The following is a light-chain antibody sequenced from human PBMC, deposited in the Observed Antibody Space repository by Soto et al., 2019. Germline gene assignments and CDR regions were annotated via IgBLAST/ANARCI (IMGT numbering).Light chain of an antibody. J-gene: IGKJ1*01. Sequence: DIQMTQSPSTLSASVGDGVTITRRASQSISNRLAWYQQKPGEAPKYLIYDASTLDSGAPSRFSGSGSGTEFTLSISSLQPDDFATYYCQQYNSYPWTFGQGTKVEI. CDR1: QSISNR. CDR2: DAS. CDR3: QQYNSYPWT. V-gene: IGKV1-5*01.